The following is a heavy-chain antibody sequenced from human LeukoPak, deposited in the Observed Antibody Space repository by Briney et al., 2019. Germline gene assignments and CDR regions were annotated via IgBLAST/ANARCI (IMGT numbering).Heavy chain of an antibody. V-gene: IGHV3-30*01. CDR2: ISYDGSNK. CDR3: ARDRRRTFDP. CDR1: GFTFSSYA. Sequence: GGSLRLSCAASGFTFSSYAMHWVRQAPGKGLEWVAVISYDGSNKYYADSVKGRFTISRDNSKNTLYLQMNSLRAEDTAVYYCARDRRRTFDPWGQGILVTVSS. J-gene: IGHJ5*02. D-gene: IGHD1-14*01.